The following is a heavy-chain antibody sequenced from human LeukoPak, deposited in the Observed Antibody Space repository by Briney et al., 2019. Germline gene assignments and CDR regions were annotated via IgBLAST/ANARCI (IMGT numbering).Heavy chain of an antibody. V-gene: IGHV4-39*07. CDR1: GGSISSSSYY. CDR2: IYYSGST. CDR3: AIVTSVRDAFDI. J-gene: IGHJ3*02. Sequence: SETLSLTCTVSGGSISSSSYYWGWIRQPPGKGLEWIGSIYYSGSTYCNPSLKSRVTISVDTSKNQFSLKLSSVTAADTAVYYCAIVTSVRDAFDIWGQGTMVTVSS. D-gene: IGHD3-16*02.